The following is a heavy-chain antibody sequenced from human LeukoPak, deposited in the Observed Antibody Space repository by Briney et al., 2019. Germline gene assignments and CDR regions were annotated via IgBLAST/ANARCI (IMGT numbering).Heavy chain of an antibody. J-gene: IGHJ6*03. CDR1: GFTFSDCS. D-gene: IGHD3-10*01. V-gene: IGHV3-48*04. Sequence: GGSLRLSCAASGFTFSDCSMNWVRQPPGKGLEWVSYISSTTSSIYYADSVKGRFTISRDNAKNTLYLQMNSLRAEDTAVYYCARDHRGSGSRYYYYYMDVWGKGTTVTISS. CDR3: ARDHRGSGSRYYYYYMDV. CDR2: ISSTTSSI.